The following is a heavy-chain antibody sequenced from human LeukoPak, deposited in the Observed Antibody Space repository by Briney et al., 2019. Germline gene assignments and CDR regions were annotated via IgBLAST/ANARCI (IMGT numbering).Heavy chain of an antibody. J-gene: IGHJ4*02. CDR3: ARERGGNSPFDS. CDR2: INTNSSAT. D-gene: IGHD4-23*01. Sequence: ASVKIPCKTSGYTFTGYYMHWVRQAPGQGLGWLGWINTNSSATNYAQRFQGRVTMTRDTSISAAYMELRWLTSDDTAVYYCARERGGNSPFDSWGQGTLVTVSS. V-gene: IGHV1-2*02. CDR1: GYTFTGYY.